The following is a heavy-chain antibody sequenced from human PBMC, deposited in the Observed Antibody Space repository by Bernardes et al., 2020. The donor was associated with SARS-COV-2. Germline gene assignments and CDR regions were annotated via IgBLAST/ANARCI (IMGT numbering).Heavy chain of an antibody. CDR3: ATNLSSGWPLDY. J-gene: IGHJ4*02. CDR1: GFTFSNYV. V-gene: IGHV3-23*01. CDR2: VSGTGGST. Sequence: GGSLRLSCAASGFTFSNYVMSWVRQAPGKGLEWVSSVSGTGGSTYYPDSVKGRFTISRDNSKNMLYLQMNSLRAEDAAVYYCATNLSSGWPLDYWGQGTLVTVSS. D-gene: IGHD6-19*01.